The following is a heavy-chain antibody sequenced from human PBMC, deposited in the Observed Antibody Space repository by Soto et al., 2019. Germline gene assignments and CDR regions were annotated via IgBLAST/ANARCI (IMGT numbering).Heavy chain of an antibody. CDR2: ISYDGTNK. CDR3: AKGLGWRVLGDAFDI. CDR1: GITFSSYG. V-gene: IGHV3-30*18. Sequence: QVQLVESGGGVVQPGRSLRLSCAASGITFSSYGMHWVRQAPGKGLEWVAVISYDGTNKYYGDSVKGRFSISRDNSKNTLYLQMNGLRAEDTAAYYCAKGLGWRVLGDAFDIWGQGTMVTVSS. D-gene: IGHD3-16*01. J-gene: IGHJ3*02.